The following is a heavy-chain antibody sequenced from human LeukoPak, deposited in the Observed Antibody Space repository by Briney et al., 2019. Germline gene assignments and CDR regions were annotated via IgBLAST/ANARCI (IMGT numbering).Heavy chain of an antibody. CDR3: ARAYGYGDYGSDHGMDV. CDR2: INPNSGGT. Sequence: ASVKVSCKASGYTFTGYYMHWVRQAPGRGLEWMGWINPNSGGTNYAQKFQGRVTMTRDTSISTAYMELSRLRSDDTAVYYCARAYGYGDYGSDHGMDVWGQGTTVTVSS. V-gene: IGHV1-2*02. CDR1: GYTFTGYY. D-gene: IGHD4-17*01. J-gene: IGHJ6*02.